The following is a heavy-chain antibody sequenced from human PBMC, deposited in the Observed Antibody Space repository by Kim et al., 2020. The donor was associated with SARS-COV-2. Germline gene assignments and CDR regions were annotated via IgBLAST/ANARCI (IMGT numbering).Heavy chain of an antibody. CDR2: INHSGST. CDR1: GGSFSGYY. J-gene: IGHJ3*02. CDR3: ARGRIDPTYYDILTGKWGGAFDI. D-gene: IGHD3-9*01. V-gene: IGHV4-34*01. Sequence: SETLSLTCAVYGGSFSGYYWSWIRQPPGKGLEWIGEINHSGSTNYNPSLKSRVTISVDTSKNQFSLKLSSVTAADTAVYYCARGRIDPTYYDILTGKWGGAFDIWGQGTMVTVSS.